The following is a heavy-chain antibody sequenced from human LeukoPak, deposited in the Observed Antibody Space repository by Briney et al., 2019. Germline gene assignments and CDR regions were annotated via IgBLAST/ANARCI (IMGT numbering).Heavy chain of an antibody. D-gene: IGHD3-10*01. CDR1: GGTFSSFA. CDR2: IIPIFGTT. V-gene: IGHV1-69*13. J-gene: IGHJ3*02. CDR3: AKADVGWFAAFDI. Sequence: SVKVSCKASGGTFSSFAISWVRQAPGQGLEWMGGIIPIFGTTNYAQKFQGRVTITADESTSTAYMELSSLRSEDTAVYYCAKADVGWFAAFDIWGQGTMVTVSS.